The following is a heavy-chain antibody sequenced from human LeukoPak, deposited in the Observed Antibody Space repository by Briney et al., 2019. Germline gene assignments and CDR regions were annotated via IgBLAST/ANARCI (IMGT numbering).Heavy chain of an antibody. D-gene: IGHD3-10*01. CDR3: ARSFAMVRGNNWFDP. J-gene: IGHJ5*02. Sequence: SETLSLTCTVSGGSISSSSYYWGWIRQPPGKGLEWIGSIYYSGSTYYNPSLKSRVTISVDTYKNQFSLKLSSVTAADTAVYYCARSFAMVRGNNWFDPWGQGTLVTVSS. CDR1: GGSISSSSYY. CDR2: IYYSGST. V-gene: IGHV4-39*01.